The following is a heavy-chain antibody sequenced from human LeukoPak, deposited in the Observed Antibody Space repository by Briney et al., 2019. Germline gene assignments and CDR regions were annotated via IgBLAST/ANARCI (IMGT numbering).Heavy chain of an antibody. J-gene: IGHJ4*02. CDR3: ARESESYDSSGSTFKY. V-gene: IGHV3-30*02. Sequence: GGSLRLSCAASGFIFSYYGMHWVRQAPGKGLEWVAFIRYDGSDKYYADSVKGRFTISRDNSKNTLYLQMNSLRAEDTAVYYCARESESYDSSGSTFKYWGQGTLVTVSS. D-gene: IGHD3-22*01. CDR1: GFIFSYYG. CDR2: IRYDGSDK.